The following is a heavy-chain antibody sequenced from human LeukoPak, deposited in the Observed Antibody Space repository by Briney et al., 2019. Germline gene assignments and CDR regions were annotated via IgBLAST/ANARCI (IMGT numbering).Heavy chain of an antibody. CDR3: ARYGDYDIRYFDY. CDR2: IYYSGST. J-gene: IGHJ4*02. V-gene: IGHV4-59*01. CDR1: GGSISRYY. D-gene: IGHD4-17*01. Sequence: SETLSLTYNVAGGSISRYYWGWIRQPPGEELEWIGYIYYSGSTNYNPTLKSRVTISVDTSKNQFSLKLSSVTAADTAVYYCARYGDYDIRYFDYWGQGTLVTVSS.